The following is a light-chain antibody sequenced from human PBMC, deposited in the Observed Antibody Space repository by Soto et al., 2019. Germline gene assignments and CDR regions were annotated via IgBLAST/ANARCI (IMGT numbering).Light chain of an antibody. CDR1: SSDVGSYNL. Sequence: QSVLTQPASVSGSPGQSITISCTGTSSDVGSYNLVSWYQQHPGKAPKLMIYEGSKRPSGVSNRLSGSKSGNTASLTISGLQAEDEADYYCCSYAGSQVFGGGTQLTVL. CDR2: EGS. CDR3: CSYAGSQV. J-gene: IGLJ2*01. V-gene: IGLV2-23*01.